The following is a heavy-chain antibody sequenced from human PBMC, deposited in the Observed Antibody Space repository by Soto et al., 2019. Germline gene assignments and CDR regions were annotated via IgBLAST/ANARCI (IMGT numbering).Heavy chain of an antibody. CDR2: ITSDTKTI. J-gene: IGHJ4*02. V-gene: IGHV3-48*02. D-gene: IGHD6-19*01. Sequence: EVQLVESGGALVQPGGSLRLSCVASGFKFSIYSMNWIRQAPGKGLEWSAYITSDTKTIKYADSVKGRFTISRDNAKNSVYLQMNSLSDADTAVYYCARSVEGHFDYWGQGAVVTVSS. CDR3: ARSVEGHFDY. CDR1: GFKFSIYS.